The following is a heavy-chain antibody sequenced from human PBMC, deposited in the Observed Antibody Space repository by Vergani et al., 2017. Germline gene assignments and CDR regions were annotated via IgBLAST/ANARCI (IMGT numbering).Heavy chain of an antibody. CDR1: GFTFSTYS. D-gene: IGHD2-15*01. V-gene: IGHV3-48*01. Sequence: EVQLVESGGGLVQPGGSLRLSCAASGFTFSTYSMNWVRQAPGKGLEWVSYISWTSSSIYYADSVKGRVTISRDNAKNSLYLQMNSLRAEDTAVYYCARGGKGIIMVVPSTHLWGQGTQVSVS. CDR2: ISWTSSSI. CDR3: ARGGKGIIMVVPSTHL. J-gene: IGHJ4*02.